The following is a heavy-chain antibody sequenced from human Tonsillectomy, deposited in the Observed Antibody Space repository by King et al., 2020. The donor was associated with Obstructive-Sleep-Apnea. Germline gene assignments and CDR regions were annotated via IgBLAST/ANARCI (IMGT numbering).Heavy chain of an antibody. CDR2: IKSKADGGTI. J-gene: IGHJ4*02. CDR1: GFTFSNAW. CDR3: TTGRRYSTVRGVDMWGYFDS. Sequence: VQLVESGGGLERPGGSLRLSCAASGFTFSNAWMSWVRQAPGKGREWVGRIKSKADGGTIDYAAPVKGRFTISRDDSKNTLYLQMSGLKIGDTAVYYCTTGRRYSTVRGVDMWGYFDSWGQGTLVTVSS. D-gene: IGHD3-10*01. V-gene: IGHV3-15*01.